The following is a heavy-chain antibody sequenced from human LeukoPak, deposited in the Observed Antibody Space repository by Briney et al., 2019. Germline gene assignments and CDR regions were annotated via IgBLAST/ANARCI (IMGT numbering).Heavy chain of an antibody. J-gene: IGHJ4*02. D-gene: IGHD6-13*01. Sequence: SETLSLTCTVSGGSISSSSYYWGWIRQPPGKGLEWIGSIYYSGSTYYNPSLKSRVTISVDTSKNQFSLKLSSVTAADTAVYYCARHTAAGDYWGQGTLVTVSS. CDR1: GGSISSSSYY. V-gene: IGHV4-39*01. CDR2: IYYSGST. CDR3: ARHTAAGDY.